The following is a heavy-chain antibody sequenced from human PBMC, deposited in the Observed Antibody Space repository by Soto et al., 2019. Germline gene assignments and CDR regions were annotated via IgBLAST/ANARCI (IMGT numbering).Heavy chain of an antibody. CDR2: ISSSGSTI. CDR1: GFTFSSYE. V-gene: IGHV3-48*03. Sequence: EVQLVESGGGLVQPGGSLRLSCAASGFTFSSYEMNWVRQAPGKGLEWVSYISSSGSTIYYADSVKGRFTISRDNAKNSLYLKMNSLRAEDTAVYYCAREIRYYYDSSGYRPTWSYGMDVWGQGTTVTVSS. D-gene: IGHD3-22*01. CDR3: AREIRYYYDSSGYRPTWSYGMDV. J-gene: IGHJ6*02.